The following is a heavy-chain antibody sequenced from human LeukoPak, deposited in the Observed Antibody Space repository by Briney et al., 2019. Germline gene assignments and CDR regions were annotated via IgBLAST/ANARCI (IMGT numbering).Heavy chain of an antibody. V-gene: IGHV3-74*01. CDR2: VKNDGSST. J-gene: IGHJ4*02. CDR1: GFAFSSHW. D-gene: IGHD3-3*01. CDR3: ARGNDYWSGYIDY. Sequence: GGSLRLSCAASGFAFSSHWMHWVRQAPGKGLAWVSRVKNDGSSTNYADSVRGRFTISRDNAKNTLYLQMNSLRAEDTAVYYCARGNDYWSGYIDYWGQGTLVTVSS.